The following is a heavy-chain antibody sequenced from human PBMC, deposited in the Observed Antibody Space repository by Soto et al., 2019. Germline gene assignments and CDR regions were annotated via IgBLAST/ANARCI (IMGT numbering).Heavy chain of an antibody. CDR3: ARHSISSSSTDWFDP. Sequence: NPSETLSLTCTVSGGSISSSSYYWGWIRQPPGKGLEWIGSIYYSGSTYYNPSLKSRVTISVDTSKNQFSLKLSSVTAADTAVYYCARHSISSSSTDWFDPWGQGTLVTVSS. J-gene: IGHJ5*02. CDR2: IYYSGST. V-gene: IGHV4-39*01. CDR1: GGSISSSSYY. D-gene: IGHD6-13*01.